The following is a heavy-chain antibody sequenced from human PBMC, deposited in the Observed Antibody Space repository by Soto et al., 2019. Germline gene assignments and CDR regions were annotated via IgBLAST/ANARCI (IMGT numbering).Heavy chain of an antibody. CDR3: ARGTTDYYADSGDYFLDY. CDR1: GYTFTTYG. D-gene: IGHD3-22*01. Sequence: QVQLVQSGAEVKKPGASVKVSCKASGYTFTTYGMSWVRQAPGQGLDWMGGISTYNGNTKYAERLQGRVPMTTDTTTSTAYMELRSLRSDDTAVYYCARGTTDYYADSGDYFLDYWGQGTLVTVSS. V-gene: IGHV1-18*01. J-gene: IGHJ4*02. CDR2: ISTYNGNT.